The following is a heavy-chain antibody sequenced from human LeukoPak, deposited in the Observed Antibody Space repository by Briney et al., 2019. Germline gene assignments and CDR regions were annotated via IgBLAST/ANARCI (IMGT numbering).Heavy chain of an antibody. D-gene: IGHD6-19*01. Sequence: GGSLRLSCAASGFTFSSYTMSWVRQAPGKGLEWVSAISGSGGSTYYADSVKGRFTISRDNSRNTLYLQMNSLKTEDTAVYYCTTDRPRGSGPLQSGYWGQGTLVTVSS. CDR2: ISGSGGST. V-gene: IGHV3-23*01. J-gene: IGHJ4*02. CDR3: TTDRPRGSGPLQSGY. CDR1: GFTFSSYT.